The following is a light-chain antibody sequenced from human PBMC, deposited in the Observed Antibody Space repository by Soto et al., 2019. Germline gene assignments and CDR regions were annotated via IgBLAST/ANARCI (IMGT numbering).Light chain of an antibody. J-gene: IGLJ1*01. V-gene: IGLV2-14*03. CDR1: SSDVGGYNY. CDR3: SSYTPSSTYV. CDR2: AVS. Sequence: QSALTQPASVSGSPGQSITISCTGTSSDVGGYNYVSWYQQYPGKAPKLMIYAVSSRPSGVSNRFSGSKSGNTASLTISGLQAEDEADYHCSSYTPSSTYVFGTGTKLHRP.